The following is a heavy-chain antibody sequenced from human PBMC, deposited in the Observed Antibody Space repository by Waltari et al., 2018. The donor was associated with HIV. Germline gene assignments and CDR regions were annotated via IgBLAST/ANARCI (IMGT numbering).Heavy chain of an antibody. D-gene: IGHD6-19*01. Sequence: QVQLVQSGAEVKKPGASVKVSCKASGYTFTGYYMHWVRQAPGQGLEWMEKKNPNSGGTNNAQKCQGRVTMTRDTSISTAYMERGRLRSDDTAVYYCARDQGGIAVAGTPGDYWGQGTLVTVSS. CDR3: ARDQGGIAVAGTPGDY. CDR2: KNPNSGGT. V-gene: IGHV1-2*02. CDR1: GYTFTGYY. J-gene: IGHJ4*02.